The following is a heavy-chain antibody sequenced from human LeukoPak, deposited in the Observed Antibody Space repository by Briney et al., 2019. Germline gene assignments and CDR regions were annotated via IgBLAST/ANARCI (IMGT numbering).Heavy chain of an antibody. Sequence: GGSLRLSCAASGFTFSSYEMNWVRQAPGKGLEWVSYISSSGSTIYCADSVKGRFTISRDNAKNSLYLQMNSLRAEDTAVYYCARDRNVPVRGMNYYYYGMDVWGQGTTVTVSS. CDR2: ISSSGSTI. CDR3: ARDRNVPVRGMNYYYYGMDV. D-gene: IGHD1-1*01. V-gene: IGHV3-48*03. J-gene: IGHJ6*02. CDR1: GFTFSSYE.